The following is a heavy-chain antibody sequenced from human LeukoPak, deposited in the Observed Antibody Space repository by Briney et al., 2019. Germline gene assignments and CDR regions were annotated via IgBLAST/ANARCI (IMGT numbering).Heavy chain of an antibody. CDR1: DFSFNIYD. J-gene: IGHJ6*02. CDR3: VREWRGIASHFHGMDL. D-gene: IGHD6-6*01. Sequence: GGSLRLSCVASDFSFNIYDMYWVRQAAGRGLEWVSALGTNGDTFYLGSVKGRFTISRENSKNSLYLQMNSLGVDDSAVYYCVREWRGIASHFHGMDLWGQGTTVTISS. CDR2: LGTNGDT. V-gene: IGHV3-13*01.